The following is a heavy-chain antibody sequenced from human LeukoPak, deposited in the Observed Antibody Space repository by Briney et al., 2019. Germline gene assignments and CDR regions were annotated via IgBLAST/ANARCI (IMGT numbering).Heavy chain of an antibody. CDR2: ISGSGGST. J-gene: IGHJ3*02. V-gene: IGHV3-23*01. CDR3: AKALGAIAAAGDDAFDI. Sequence: PGGSLRLSCAASGFTFSSYAMSWVRQAPGKGLEWVSAISGSGGSTYYADSVKGRFTISRDNSKNMLYLQMNSPRAEDTAVYYCAKALGAIAAAGDDAFDIWGQGTMVTVSS. CDR1: GFTFSSYA. D-gene: IGHD6-13*01.